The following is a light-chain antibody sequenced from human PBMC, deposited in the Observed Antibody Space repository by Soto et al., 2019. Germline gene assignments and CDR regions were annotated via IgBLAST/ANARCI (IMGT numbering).Light chain of an antibody. Sequence: EIVLTQSPGTLSLSPGERATLSCRTSQSVSNNYLAWYQQKPGQAPRLLIYGASSRATDIPDRFSGSGSGTDFTLSISRLEPEDFAVYYCQQYSSLWTFGQGTKVEIK. V-gene: IGKV3-20*01. J-gene: IGKJ1*01. CDR1: QSVSNNY. CDR3: QQYSSLWT. CDR2: GAS.